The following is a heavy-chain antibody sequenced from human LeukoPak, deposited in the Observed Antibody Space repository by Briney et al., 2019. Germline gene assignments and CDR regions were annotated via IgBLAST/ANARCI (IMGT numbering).Heavy chain of an antibody. CDR1: GYTFTDYY. CDR3: ARGVFGELEKLMFQH. CDR2: INPSGGST. J-gene: IGHJ1*01. V-gene: IGHV1-46*01. D-gene: IGHD3-10*02. Sequence: ASVKVSCKASGYTFTDYYINWVRLAPGQGLEWMGIINPSGGSTSYPQKFQDRVTMTRDTSTSTVYMELSSLKSDDTAIYYCARGVFGELEKLMFQHWGQGTLVTVSS.